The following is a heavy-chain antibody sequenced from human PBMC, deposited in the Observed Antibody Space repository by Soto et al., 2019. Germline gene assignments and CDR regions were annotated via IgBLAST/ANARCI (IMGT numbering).Heavy chain of an antibody. CDR2: IYYSGST. CDR3: AFAGPGYYYYGMDV. Sequence: SETLSLTCTVSGGSISSGGYYWSWIRQHPGKGLEWIGYIYYSGSTYYNPSLKSRVTISVDTSKNQFSLKLSSVTAADTAVYYCAFAGPGYYYYGMDVWGQGTTFTVPS. V-gene: IGHV4-31*03. CDR1: GGSISSGGYY. D-gene: IGHD3-10*01. J-gene: IGHJ6*02.